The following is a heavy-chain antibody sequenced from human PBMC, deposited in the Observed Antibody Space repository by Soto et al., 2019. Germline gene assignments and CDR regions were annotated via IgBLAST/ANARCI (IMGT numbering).Heavy chain of an antibody. V-gene: IGHV1-8*01. D-gene: IGHD3-3*01. CDR1: GYTFTSYD. Sequence: ASVKVSCKASGYTFTSYDINWVRQATGQGLEWMGWMNPNSGNTGYAQKFQGRVTMTRNTSISKAHMELSSLRSEDTAVYYCARRTIFGLVTPFYGIDLWGQGTTVTVSS. CDR2: MNPNSGNT. J-gene: IGHJ6*02. CDR3: ARRTIFGLVTPFYGIDL.